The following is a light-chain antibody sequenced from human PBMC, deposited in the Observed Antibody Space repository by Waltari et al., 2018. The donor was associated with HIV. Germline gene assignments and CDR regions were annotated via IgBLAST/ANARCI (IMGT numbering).Light chain of an antibody. CDR3: QQSNGFVLT. J-gene: IGKJ4*01. V-gene: IGKV1-12*01. CDR2: TAS. Sequence: DIQRTQSPSSVSASVGDRVTITCRASQRIASWLAWYQQRPGKAPNLLIHTASILQSGVPSRFSGSGSGTDFTLTISNLQPEDFGTYYCQQSNGFVLTFGGGTKVEIK. CDR1: QRIASW.